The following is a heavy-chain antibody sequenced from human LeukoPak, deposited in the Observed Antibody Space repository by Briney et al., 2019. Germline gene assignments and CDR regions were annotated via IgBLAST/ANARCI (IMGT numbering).Heavy chain of an antibody. J-gene: IGHJ6*03. V-gene: IGHV3-48*01. CDR2: ISSSSSTI. CDR3: ARPNPLFGVVPDYYYYMDV. CDR1: GFTFSSYS. Sequence: LPGGSLRLSCAASGFTFSSYSMNWVRQAPGKGLEWVSYISSSSSTIYYADSVKGRFTISRDNAKNSLYLQMNSLRAEDTAVYYCARPNPLFGVVPDYYYYMDVWGKGTTVTVSS. D-gene: IGHD3-3*01.